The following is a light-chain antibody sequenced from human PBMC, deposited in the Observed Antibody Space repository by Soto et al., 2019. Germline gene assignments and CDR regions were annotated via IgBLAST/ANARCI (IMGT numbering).Light chain of an antibody. V-gene: IGLV2-14*01. J-gene: IGLJ3*02. CDR1: SSDVGGYNF. CDR3: SSDTSSRTLV. Sequence: QAVVTQPASVSGSPGQSITISCTGTSSDVGGYNFVSWYQQHPGKAPKLVIYEVSNRPSGVSNRFSGSKSGNTASLTISGLQAEDEADYYCSSDTSSRTLVFGGGTKLTVL. CDR2: EVS.